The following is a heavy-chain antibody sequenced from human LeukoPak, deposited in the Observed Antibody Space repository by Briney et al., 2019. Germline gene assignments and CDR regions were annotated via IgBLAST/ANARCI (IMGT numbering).Heavy chain of an antibody. V-gene: IGHV3-74*01. CDR3: ARDLSYSGIDY. J-gene: IGHJ4*02. Sequence: GGSLRLSCAASGFTFSYYWMHWVRQAPGKGLVWVLRIKSDGSITEYADSVKGRFTISRDNAKNTLYLQMNSLRAEDTAVYYCARDLSYSGIDYWGQGTLVTVSS. D-gene: IGHD1-26*01. CDR1: GFTFSYYW. CDR2: IKSDGSIT.